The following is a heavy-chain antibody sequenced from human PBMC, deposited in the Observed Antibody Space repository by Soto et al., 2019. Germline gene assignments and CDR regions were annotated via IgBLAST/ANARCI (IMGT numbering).Heavy chain of an antibody. D-gene: IGHD3-22*01. J-gene: IGHJ4*02. CDR2: IRSKAYGGTT. CDR3: TRDHDYYDSSGYAV. Sequence: GGSLRLSCTASGFTFGDYAMSLFRQAPGKWLERVGLIRSKAYGGTTEYAASVKGRFTISRDDSKSIAYLQMNSLKNEDTAVYYCTRDHDYYDSSGYAVWAQGTMVTVSS. V-gene: IGHV3-49*03. CDR1: GFTFGDYA.